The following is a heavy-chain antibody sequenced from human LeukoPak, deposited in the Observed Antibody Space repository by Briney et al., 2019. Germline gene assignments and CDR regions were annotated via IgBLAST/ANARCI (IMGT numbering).Heavy chain of an antibody. Sequence: ASVKVSRKASGYTFTSYDINWVRQATGQGLEWMGWMNPNSGNTGYARKFQGRVTMTRSTSISTAYMELSSLTSEDTAVYYCAVDFVGTTNVFDYWGQGTLVTVSS. J-gene: IGHJ4*02. CDR3: AVDFVGTTNVFDY. V-gene: IGHV1-8*02. CDR1: GYTFTSYD. D-gene: IGHD1-26*01. CDR2: MNPNSGNT.